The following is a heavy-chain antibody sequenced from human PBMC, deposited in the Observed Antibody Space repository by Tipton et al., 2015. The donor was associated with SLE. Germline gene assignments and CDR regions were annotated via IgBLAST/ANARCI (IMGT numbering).Heavy chain of an antibody. CDR3: ARDPRAYYYDPGTFDI. CDR2: ISSSSSYI. J-gene: IGHJ3*02. Sequence: SLRLSCAASGFTFSSYSMNWVRQAPGKGLEWVSSISSSSSYIYYADSVKGRFTISRDNAKNSLYLQMNSLRAEDTAVYYCARDPRAYYYDPGTFDIWGQGTMVTVSS. D-gene: IGHD3-22*01. CDR1: GFTFSSYS. V-gene: IGHV3-21*01.